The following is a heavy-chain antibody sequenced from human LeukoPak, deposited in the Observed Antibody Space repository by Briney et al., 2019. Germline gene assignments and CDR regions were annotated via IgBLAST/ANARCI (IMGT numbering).Heavy chain of an antibody. V-gene: IGHV4-4*07. Sequence: PSGTLSLTCTVSGGSISSYYWSWIRQPAGKGLEWIGRIYTSGSTNYNPSLKSRVTMSVDTSKNQFSLKLSSVTAADTAVYYCARDVGYTYYYDSSGYYGDAFDIWGQGTMVTVSS. D-gene: IGHD3-22*01. CDR1: GGSISSYY. CDR2: IYTSGST. J-gene: IGHJ3*02. CDR3: ARDVGYTYYYDSSGYYGDAFDI.